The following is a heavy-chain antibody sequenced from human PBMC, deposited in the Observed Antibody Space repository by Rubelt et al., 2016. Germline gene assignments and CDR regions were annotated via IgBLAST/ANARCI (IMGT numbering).Heavy chain of an antibody. CDR2: ISYDGSNK. CDR3: ARGTYGDYVSYFDY. J-gene: IGHJ4*02. CDR1: GFTFSSYA. V-gene: IGHV3-30*04. Sequence: GGVVQPGRSLRLSCAASGFTFSSYAMHWVRQAPGKGLEWVAVISYDGSNKYYADSVKGRFTISRDNSKNTLYLQMNSLRAEDTAVYYCARGTYGDYVSYFDYWGQGTLVTVSS. D-gene: IGHD4-17*01.